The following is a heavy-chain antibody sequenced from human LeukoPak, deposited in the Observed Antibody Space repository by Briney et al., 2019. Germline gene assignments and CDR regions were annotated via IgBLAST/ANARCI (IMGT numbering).Heavy chain of an antibody. CDR2: INPNSGGT. Sequence: ASVTVSCKASGYTFTGYYMHWVRQAPGQGLEWMGWINPNSGGTNYAQKFQGRVTMTRDTSISTAYMELSRLRSDDTAVYYCARVGYDILTGGGPINWFDPWGQGTLVTVSS. CDR1: GYTFTGYY. J-gene: IGHJ5*02. V-gene: IGHV1-2*02. D-gene: IGHD3-9*01. CDR3: ARVGYDILTGGGPINWFDP.